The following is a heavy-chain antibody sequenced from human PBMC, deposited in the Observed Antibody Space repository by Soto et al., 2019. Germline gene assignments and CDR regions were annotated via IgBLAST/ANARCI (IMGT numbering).Heavy chain of an antibody. V-gene: IGHV4-59*01. J-gene: IGHJ4*02. CDR1: GGSISSYY. CDR3: AGRGD. D-gene: IGHD3-10*01. Sequence: QVQLQESGPGLVKPSETLSLTCTVSGGSISSYYWNWIRQPPGKGLEWIGYIYNSGSTNYNPSLKSRVTISVVTSKTQFSLKVSSVTAADTAIYYCAGRGDWGQGTLVTVSS. CDR2: IYNSGST.